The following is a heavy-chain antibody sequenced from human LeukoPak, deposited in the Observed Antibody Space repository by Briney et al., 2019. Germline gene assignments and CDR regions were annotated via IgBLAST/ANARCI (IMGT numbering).Heavy chain of an antibody. D-gene: IGHD3-9*01. CDR2: IYTSGST. J-gene: IGHJ5*02. CDR3: ARGKRDLDILNL. V-gene: IGHV4-61*02. CDR1: GGSISSGSYY. Sequence: SQTLSLTCTVSGGSISSGSYYWSWIRQPAGKGLEWIGRIYTSGSTNYNPSLKSRVTISVDTSKNQFSLKLSSVTAADTAVYYCARGKRDLDILNLWGQGTLVSVSS.